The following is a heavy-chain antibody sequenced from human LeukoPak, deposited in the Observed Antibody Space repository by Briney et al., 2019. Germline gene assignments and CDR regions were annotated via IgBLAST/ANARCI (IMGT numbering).Heavy chain of an antibody. D-gene: IGHD2-15*01. V-gene: IGHV4-59*01. J-gene: IGHJ5*02. Sequence: PSETLSLTCTVSGASISNYYWSWTRQPPGKGLNWIGYIHNTGRTNYNPSLKSRVTISADTSKNPFSLRLSSVTAADTAIYYCARYAATGGPNWSDPWGPGTLVTVSS. CDR1: GASISNYY. CDR3: ARYAATGGPNWSDP. CDR2: IHNTGRT.